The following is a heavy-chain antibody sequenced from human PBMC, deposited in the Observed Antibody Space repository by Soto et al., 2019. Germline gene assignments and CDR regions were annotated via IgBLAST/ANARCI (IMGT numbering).Heavy chain of an antibody. CDR3: ARDLRGYCGVDCDPLDV. CDR1: GASISRYY. D-gene: IGHD2-21*02. V-gene: IGHV4-59*01. Sequence: QVRLQESGPGLVKPSETLSLTCTVSGASISRYYWSWIRQSPGKGLEWIGYLYNTGSTIYNPSLKSRVTISVDTSKNQFSLTMNSVTAADTAVYYCARDLRGYCGVDCDPLDVW. J-gene: IGHJ6*01. CDR2: LYNTGST.